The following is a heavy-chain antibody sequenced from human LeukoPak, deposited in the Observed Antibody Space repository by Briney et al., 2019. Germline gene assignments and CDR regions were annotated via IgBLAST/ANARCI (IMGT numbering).Heavy chain of an antibody. CDR1: GINFRASG. CDR3: AREGGTVVVGRFDY. CDR2: IQTDGSDK. D-gene: IGHD2-2*01. J-gene: IGHJ4*02. Sequence: GGTLRLSCAASGINFRASGMHWVRQAPGMGLEWVTFIQTDGSDKRYAASVAGRFTISRDDSKNTVYLHMNSLRPDDSALYYCAREGGTVVVGRFDYWGQGTLVTVSS. V-gene: IGHV3-30*02.